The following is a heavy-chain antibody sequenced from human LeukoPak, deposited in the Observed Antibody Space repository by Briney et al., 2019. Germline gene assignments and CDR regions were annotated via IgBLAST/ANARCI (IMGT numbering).Heavy chain of an antibody. CDR3: AKDGNWARFEN. J-gene: IGHJ4*02. CDR2: ITPSATT. Sequence: GGSLRLSCAASGFTFSDYYMSWIRQAPGKGLEWVSGITPSATTYYADSVTGRFTISRDNSKNTLYLQMNSPRAEDTARYYCAKDGNWARFENWGQGTLVTVSS. CDR1: GFTFSDYY. D-gene: IGHD7-27*01. V-gene: IGHV3-23*01.